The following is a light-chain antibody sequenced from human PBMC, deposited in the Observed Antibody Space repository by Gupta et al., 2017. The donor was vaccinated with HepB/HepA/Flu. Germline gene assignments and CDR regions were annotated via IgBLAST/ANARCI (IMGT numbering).Light chain of an antibody. Sequence: DIQMTQSPSSLSASVGDRVTITCRASQRISKYLHWYQQKPGKAPKLLIYAGSSGQGGGPSRFSSSSYLTDFIRTISSRQLEDFASYYCRQCYGPNTFGGGTRVEIK. J-gene: IGKJ4*01. CDR1: QRISKY. CDR3: RQCYGPNT. CDR2: AGS. V-gene: IGKV1-39*01.